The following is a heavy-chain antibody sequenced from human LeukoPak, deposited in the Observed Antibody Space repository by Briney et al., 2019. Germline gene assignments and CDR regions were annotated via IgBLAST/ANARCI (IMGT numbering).Heavy chain of an antibody. J-gene: IGHJ5*02. CDR2: INHSGST. D-gene: IGHD2-15*01. CDR1: GGSFSDYY. V-gene: IGHV4-34*01. CDR3: ASGGYCSGGSCASGGWFDP. Sequence: PSETLSLTCAVYGGSFSDYYWSWIRQPPGKGLEWIGEINHSGSTNYNPSLKSRVTISVDTSKNQFSLKLSSVTAADTAVYYCASGGYCSGGSCASGGWFDPWGQGTLVTVSS.